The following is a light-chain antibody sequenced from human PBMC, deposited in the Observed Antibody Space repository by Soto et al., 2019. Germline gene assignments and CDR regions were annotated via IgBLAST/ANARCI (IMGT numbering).Light chain of an antibody. CDR3: QQYSSSPGT. Sequence: ESVLTQSPGTLSLSPGERATLSCRASQSASSSYLAWYQQKPGQAPRLLIYGASSRATGIPDRFSGSGSGTDFTLTISRLEPEDFAVYYWQQYSSSPGTFGQGTKVEIK. CDR1: QSASSSY. J-gene: IGKJ1*01. V-gene: IGKV3-20*01. CDR2: GAS.